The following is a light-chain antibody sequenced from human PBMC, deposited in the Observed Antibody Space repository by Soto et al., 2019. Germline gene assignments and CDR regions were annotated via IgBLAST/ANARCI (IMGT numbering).Light chain of an antibody. CDR2: EVS. V-gene: IGLV2-14*01. CDR3: TSYTSTSTLEGV. J-gene: IGLJ3*02. CDR1: SSGVGGYNY. Sequence: QSVLTQPASVSGSPGQSITISCTVTSSGVGGYNYVSWYQQHPGKAPKLIIYEVSNRPSGVSTRFSGSKSGNTASLTISGXXAEDEADYYCTSYTSTSTLEGVFGGGTKVT.